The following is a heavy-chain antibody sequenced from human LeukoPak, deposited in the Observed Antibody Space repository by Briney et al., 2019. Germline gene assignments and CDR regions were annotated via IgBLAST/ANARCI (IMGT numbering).Heavy chain of an antibody. CDR3: ARKEGIGGPFDY. CDR1: GFTFNTYS. J-gene: IGHJ4*02. D-gene: IGHD3-10*01. Sequence: GGSLRLSCAASGFTFNTYSMNWVRHAPGKGLVWVSRINTDGSSTSYADSVKGRFTISRDNAKNTLYLQMNSLRAEDTAVYYCARKEGIGGPFDYWGQGTLVTVSS. V-gene: IGHV3-74*01. CDR2: INTDGSST.